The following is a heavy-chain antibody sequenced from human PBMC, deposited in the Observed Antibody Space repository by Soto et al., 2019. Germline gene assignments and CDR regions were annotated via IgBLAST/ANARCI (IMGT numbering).Heavy chain of an antibody. D-gene: IGHD3-9*01. V-gene: IGHV1-18*01. J-gene: IGHJ5*02. CDR2: ISAYNGNT. CDR3: AREKVERYFDWLLSPPSDWFDP. Sequence: QVQLVQSGAEVKKPGASVKVSCKASGYTFTSYGISWVRQAPGQGLEWMGWISAYNGNTNYAQKLQGRVTMTTDTSTSTDYMELRSLRSDDTAVYYCAREKVERYFDWLLSPPSDWFDPWGQGTLVTVSS. CDR1: GYTFTSYG.